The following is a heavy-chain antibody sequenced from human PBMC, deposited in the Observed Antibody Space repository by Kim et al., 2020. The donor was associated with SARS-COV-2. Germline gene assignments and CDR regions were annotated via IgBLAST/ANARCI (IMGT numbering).Heavy chain of an antibody. CDR2: IIPILGIA. J-gene: IGHJ6*03. D-gene: IGHD1-7*01. Sequence: SVKVSCKASGGTFSSYAISWVRQAPGQGLEWMGRIIPILGIANYAQKFQGRVTITADKSTSTAYMELSSLRSEDTAVYYCARETGTTYWYMDVWSKGTTVTVSS. CDR1: GGTFSSYA. V-gene: IGHV1-69*04. CDR3: ARETGTTYWYMDV.